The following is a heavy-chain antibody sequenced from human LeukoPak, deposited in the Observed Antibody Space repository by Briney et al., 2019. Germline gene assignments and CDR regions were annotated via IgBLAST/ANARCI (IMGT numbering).Heavy chain of an antibody. V-gene: IGHV1-18*01. CDR1: GYTFTSYG. D-gene: IGHD2-21*02. CDR2: ISAYNGNT. J-gene: IGHJ3*02. Sequence: GASVKVSCKASGYTFTSYGISWVRQAPGQGLEWMGWISAYNGNTNYAQKLQGRVTMTTDTSPSTAYMELRSLRSDDTAVYYCAREFIGTYCGGDCSRLSEDAFDIWGQGTMVTVSS. CDR3: AREFIGTYCGGDCSRLSEDAFDI.